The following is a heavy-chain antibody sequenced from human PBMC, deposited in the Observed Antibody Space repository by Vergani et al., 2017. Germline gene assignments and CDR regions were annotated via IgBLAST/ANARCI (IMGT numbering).Heavy chain of an antibody. J-gene: IGHJ6*02. V-gene: IGHV3-23*01. D-gene: IGHD6-19*01. CDR3: AKVDSSGWYAAYYGMDV. CDR1: GFTFSSYA. Sequence: EVQLLESGGGLVQPGGSLRLSCAASGFTFSSYAMSWVRQAPGKGLEWVSAISGSGGSTYYADSVKGRFTISRDNSKNTMYLQMNSLRAEDTAVYYCAKVDSSGWYAAYYGMDVWGQGTTVTVSS. CDR2: ISGSGGST.